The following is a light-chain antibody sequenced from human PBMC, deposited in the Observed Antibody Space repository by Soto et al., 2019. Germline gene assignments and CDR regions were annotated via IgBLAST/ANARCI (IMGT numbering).Light chain of an antibody. Sequence: DIEMTQSPTTLSAALGDRVTITCRASQNIKSWLAWYQQKPGRAPKLLIYDASSLESGVPARFSGSGSGTEFSLTISSLQPDDFATYHCQQYYSYSYTFGQGTRLDI. CDR2: DAS. CDR3: QQYYSYSYT. CDR1: QNIKSW. V-gene: IGKV1-5*01. J-gene: IGKJ5*01.